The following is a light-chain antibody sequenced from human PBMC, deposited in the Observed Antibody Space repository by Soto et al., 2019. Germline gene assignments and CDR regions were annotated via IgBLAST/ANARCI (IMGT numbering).Light chain of an antibody. CDR3: QLYGSSTLYT. Sequence: EIVLTQSPGTLSLSPGERATRACRASQSVTSNYLAWYQQKPGQAPRLLIFGSYRRATGIPDRFSGSGSGTEFTLTINRLVPEDFVVYYCQLYGSSTLYTFGHGTKLEI. J-gene: IGKJ2*01. CDR2: GSY. CDR1: QSVTSNY. V-gene: IGKV3-20*01.